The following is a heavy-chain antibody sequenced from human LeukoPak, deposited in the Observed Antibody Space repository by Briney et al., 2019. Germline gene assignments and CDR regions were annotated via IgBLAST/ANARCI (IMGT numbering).Heavy chain of an antibody. V-gene: IGHV3-23*01. J-gene: IGHJ6*02. Sequence: GGSLRLSCAASGFTFTAYAMSWVRQAPGKGLEWVSTISDRGDSTYYADSVKGRFTISRDNSKDTVFLQLNSPRVEDTALYYCTKGTIELGVWGQGTTVTVSS. D-gene: IGHD4/OR15-4a*01. CDR3: TKGTIELGV. CDR2: ISDRGDST. CDR1: GFTFTAYA.